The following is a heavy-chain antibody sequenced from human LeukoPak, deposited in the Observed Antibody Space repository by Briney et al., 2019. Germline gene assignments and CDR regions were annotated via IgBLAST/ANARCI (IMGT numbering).Heavy chain of an antibody. D-gene: IGHD2-15*01. V-gene: IGHV3-33*06. CDR1: GFIFSNYG. Sequence: LGGSLRLSCEASGFIFSNYGMYWVRQAPGKGLEWVAVIWHDGSSEFYADSVRGRFSISRDNSKNTVSLQMNNLRAEDTALYYCAKDHRGGWPGYFESWGQGTLVTVSS. J-gene: IGHJ4*02. CDR2: IWHDGSSE. CDR3: AKDHRGGWPGYFES.